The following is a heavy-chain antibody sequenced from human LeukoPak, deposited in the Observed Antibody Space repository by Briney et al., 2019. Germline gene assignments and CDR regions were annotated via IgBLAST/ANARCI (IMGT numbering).Heavy chain of an antibody. D-gene: IGHD3-3*01. CDR2: MNPNSGNT. V-gene: IGHV1-8*03. J-gene: IGHJ6*03. CDR1: GYTFTSYD. Sequence: ASVKVSCKASGYTFTSYDINWVRQATGQGLEWMGWMNPNSGNTGYAQKFQGRVTITRNTSISTAYMELSSLRSEDTAVYYCARGLTVSDFWTYYYYMDVWGKGTTVTVSS. CDR3: ARGLTVSDFWTYYYYMDV.